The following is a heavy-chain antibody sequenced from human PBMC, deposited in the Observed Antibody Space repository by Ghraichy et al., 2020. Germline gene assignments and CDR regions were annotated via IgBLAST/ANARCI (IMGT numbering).Heavy chain of an antibody. D-gene: IGHD2-15*01. CDR1: GYIFTSYY. CDR3: GRDGGGGADY. V-gene: IGHV1-46*03. J-gene: IGHJ4*02. CDR2: INPSDGNT. Sequence: ASVKVSCKASGYIFTSYYMHWVRQAPGQGLEWMGIINPSDGNTNYAQKFQGRVTMTRDTSTSTVYMELSSLRSEDTAVYYCGRDGGGGADYWGQGTLVTVSS.